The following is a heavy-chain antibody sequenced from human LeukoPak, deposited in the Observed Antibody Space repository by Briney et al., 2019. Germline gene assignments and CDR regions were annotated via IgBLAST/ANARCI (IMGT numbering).Heavy chain of an antibody. CDR3: ARLIVDTAMVNMWYYYGMDV. Sequence: PSETLSLTRTVSGGSIGSYYWSWIRQPAGKGLEWIGRIYTSGSTNYNPSLKSRVTMSVDTSKNQFSLKPSSVTAADTAVYYCARLIVDTAMVNMWYYYGMDVWGQGTTVTVSS. D-gene: IGHD5-18*01. J-gene: IGHJ6*02. V-gene: IGHV4-4*07. CDR2: IYTSGST. CDR1: GGSIGSYY.